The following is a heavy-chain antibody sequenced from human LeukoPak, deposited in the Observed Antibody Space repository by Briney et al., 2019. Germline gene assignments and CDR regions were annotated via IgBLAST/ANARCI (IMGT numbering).Heavy chain of an antibody. Sequence: GGSLRLSCAASGFTFSSYAMSWVRQAPGKGLEWVSAISGSGGSTYYADSVKGRFTISSDNSKNTLYLQMNSLRAEDTAVYYCAKEEVTIFGVVIIPSHFDYWGQGTLVTVSS. D-gene: IGHD3-3*01. V-gene: IGHV3-23*01. J-gene: IGHJ4*02. CDR1: GFTFSSYA. CDR3: AKEEVTIFGVVIIPSHFDY. CDR2: ISGSGGST.